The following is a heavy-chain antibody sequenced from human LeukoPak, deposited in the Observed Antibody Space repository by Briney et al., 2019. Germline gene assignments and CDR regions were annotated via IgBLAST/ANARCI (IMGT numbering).Heavy chain of an antibody. J-gene: IGHJ4*02. CDR3: ARALWFGEFSIRERFDY. CDR2: ISAYNGNT. D-gene: IGHD3-10*01. CDR1: GYTFTSYG. V-gene: IGHV1-18*01. Sequence: PGASVKVSCKASGYTFTSYGISWVRQAPGQGLEWMGWISAYNGNTNYAQRLQGRVTMTTDTSTSTAYMELRSLRSDDTTVYYCARALWFGEFSIRERFDYWGQGTLVTVSS.